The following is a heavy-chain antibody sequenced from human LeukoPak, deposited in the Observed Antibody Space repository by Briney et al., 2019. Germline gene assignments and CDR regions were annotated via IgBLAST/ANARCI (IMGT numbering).Heavy chain of an antibody. J-gene: IGHJ4*02. CDR2: IYTSGST. CDR3: ARGYCSSPNCYASFDY. CDR1: GGSISSYS. Sequence: PSETLSLTCTVSGGSISSYSWNWIRQPAGKGLEWIGRIYTSGSTKYNPSLKSRDTMSIDTSQNHFSLKLVSVTAADTAMYYCARGYCSSPNCYASFDYWGPGTLVTVSS. V-gene: IGHV4-4*07. D-gene: IGHD2-2*01.